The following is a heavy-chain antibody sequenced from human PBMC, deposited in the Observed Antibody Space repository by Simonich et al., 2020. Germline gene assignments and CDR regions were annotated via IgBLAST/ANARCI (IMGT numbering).Heavy chain of an antibody. CDR1: GYTFTGYY. D-gene: IGHD7-27*01. CDR3: ARGALTGDYYYMDV. V-gene: IGHV1-2*02. CDR2: INPNRGCT. Sequence: QVQLVQSGAEVKKPGASVKVSCKASGYTFTGYYMHWVRQAPGPGLEWIGWINPNRGCTNYAQKFQGRVTMTRDTSISTAYMELSRLRSDDTAVYYCARGALTGDYYYMDVWGKGTTVTGSS. J-gene: IGHJ6*03.